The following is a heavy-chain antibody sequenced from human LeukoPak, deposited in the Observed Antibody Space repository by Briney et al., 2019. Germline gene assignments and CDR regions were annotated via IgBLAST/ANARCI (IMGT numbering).Heavy chain of an antibody. Sequence: GGSLRLSCAASGFTFGDYAMHWVRQAPGKGLEWVSGISFNSVNIGYADSVRGRFTTSRDNAKNSLYLQMNSLRPEDTAFYYCAKAIDVDASYYFDYWGQGTLVTVSS. J-gene: IGHJ4*02. V-gene: IGHV3-9*01. CDR3: AKAIDVDASYYFDY. CDR1: GFTFGDYA. CDR2: ISFNSVNI. D-gene: IGHD5-12*01.